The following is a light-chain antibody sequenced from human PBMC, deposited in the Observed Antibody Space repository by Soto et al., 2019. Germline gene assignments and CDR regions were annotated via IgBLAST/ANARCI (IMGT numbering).Light chain of an antibody. CDR3: QQYNNWPWT. J-gene: IGKJ1*01. V-gene: IGKV3-15*01. Sequence: EIVMTQSPATLSVSSGDSATLSCRASLSVSRNLAWYQQKPGQAPRLLLYAASSRATGIPATFSGSGSGTEFTLTISTLQSEDFAVYYCQQYNNWPWTFGQGTKVEIK. CDR1: LSVSRN. CDR2: AAS.